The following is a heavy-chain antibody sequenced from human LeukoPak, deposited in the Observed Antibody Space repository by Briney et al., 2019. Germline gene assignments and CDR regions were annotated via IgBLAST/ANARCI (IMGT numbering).Heavy chain of an antibody. CDR1: GFTFSSYW. J-gene: IGHJ6*03. CDR3: VRAICAANITKVAYLGWSGYRNYYYYYYMDV. Sequence: GGSLRLSCAASGFTFSSYWMSWVRQAPGKGLEWVANIKQDGSEKYYVDSVKGRFTISRDNAKNSLYLQMNSLRAEDTAVYYCVRAICAANITKVAYLGWSGYRNYYYYYYMDVWGKGTTVTVSS. CDR2: IKQDGSEK. D-gene: IGHD3-3*01. V-gene: IGHV3-7*04.